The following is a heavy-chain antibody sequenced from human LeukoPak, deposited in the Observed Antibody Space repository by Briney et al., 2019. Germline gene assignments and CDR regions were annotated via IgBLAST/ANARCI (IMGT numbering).Heavy chain of an antibody. CDR1: GFTFSNYA. D-gene: IGHD3-22*01. CDR3: ARRDVSGYYALDS. CDR2: LGGRGVLT. J-gene: IGHJ4*02. V-gene: IGHV3-23*01. Sequence: GGSLRLSCAASGFTFSNYAMSWVRPAPGKGLEWVSTLGGRGVLTYYADSGRGRFTVSRDNSKNTLYLQMNSLRAEDTAVYYCARRDVSGYYALDSWGQGGLVTVSS.